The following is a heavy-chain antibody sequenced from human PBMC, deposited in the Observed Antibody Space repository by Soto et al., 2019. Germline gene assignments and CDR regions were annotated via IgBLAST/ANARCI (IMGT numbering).Heavy chain of an antibody. CDR3: VAGSPFEY. CDR1: GFIFGDAW. J-gene: IGHJ4*02. D-gene: IGHD1-26*01. V-gene: IGHV3-15*05. Sequence: PGGSRRLTCEGSGFIFGDAWLSWVRQAPGKGLEWVARVTRKSDGETTDYAAPVTGRFTISRDASKPTVYLQMNSLKIDDTGIYYCVAGSPFEYWGQGTLVTVSS. CDR2: VTRKSDGETT.